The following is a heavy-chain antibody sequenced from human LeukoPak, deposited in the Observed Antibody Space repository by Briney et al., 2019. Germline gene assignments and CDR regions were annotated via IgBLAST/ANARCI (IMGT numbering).Heavy chain of an antibody. CDR2: INPNSGGT. CDR1: GYTFTGYY. D-gene: IGHD2-21*02. V-gene: IGHV1-2*02. J-gene: IGHJ5*02. CDR3: TRDAGGGDCYSCPNWFDP. Sequence: ASVKVSCKASGYTFTGYYMHWVRQAPGQGLEWMGWINPNSGGTNYAQKFQGRVTMTRDTSISAAYMELSRLRSDDTAVYYCTRDAGGGDCYSCPNWFDPWGQGTLVTVSS.